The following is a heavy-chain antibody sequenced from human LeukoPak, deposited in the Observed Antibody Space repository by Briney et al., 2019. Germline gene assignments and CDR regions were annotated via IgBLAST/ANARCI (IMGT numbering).Heavy chain of an antibody. Sequence: GESLKISCKGSGYSFTSYWICWVRQMPGKGLEWMGIIYPGDSDTRYSPSFQGQVTISADKSISTAHLQWSSMKASDTAMYYCARALRYSEANDYWGEGTLVTVSS. J-gene: IGHJ4*02. V-gene: IGHV5-51*01. CDR2: IYPGDSDT. CDR3: ARALRYSEANDY. D-gene: IGHD3-9*01. CDR1: GYSFTSYW.